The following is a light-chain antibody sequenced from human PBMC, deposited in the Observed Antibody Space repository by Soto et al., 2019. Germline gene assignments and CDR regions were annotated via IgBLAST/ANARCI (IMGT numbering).Light chain of an antibody. J-gene: IGKJ1*01. V-gene: IGKV1-5*01. CDR1: QSISSW. CDR3: QQYNSYST. Sequence: IPMTQSPASLSASVGDRVTITCRSSQSISSWLAWYQQKPGKAPKLLIYDASSLESGVPARFSGSGSGTEFTLTISSLQPDDFATYYCQQYNSYSTLGQGTKVDIK. CDR2: DAS.